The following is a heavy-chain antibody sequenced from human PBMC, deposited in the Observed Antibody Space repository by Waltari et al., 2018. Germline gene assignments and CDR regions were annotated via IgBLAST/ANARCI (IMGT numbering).Heavy chain of an antibody. Sequence: QLQLQESGPGLVKPSETLSLPCTVSGGSISSSSYYWGWIRQPPGKGLEWIGSIYYSGSTYYNPSLKSRVTISVDTSKNQFSLKLSSVTAADTAVYYCARTPLLWFGELSNWFDPWGQGTLVTVSS. J-gene: IGHJ5*02. CDR2: IYYSGST. CDR1: GGSISSSSYY. D-gene: IGHD3-10*01. CDR3: ARTPLLWFGELSNWFDP. V-gene: IGHV4-39*01.